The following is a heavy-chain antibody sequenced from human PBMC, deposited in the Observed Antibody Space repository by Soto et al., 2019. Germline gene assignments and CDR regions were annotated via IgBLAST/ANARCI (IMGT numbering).Heavy chain of an antibody. CDR2: ISGSGGST. CDR1: GFTFSSYA. V-gene: IGHV3-23*01. J-gene: IGHJ6*02. Sequence: EVQLLESGGGLVQPGGSLRLSCAASGFTFSSYAMSWVRQAPGKGLEWVSAISGSGGSTYYADSVKGRFTISRDNSKTTQYLQINSLRAEDTAVYYCATPDAPELYDFWTRYYYAMDVWGQGTTVTVSS. CDR3: ATPDAPELYDFWTRYYYAMDV. D-gene: IGHD3-3*01.